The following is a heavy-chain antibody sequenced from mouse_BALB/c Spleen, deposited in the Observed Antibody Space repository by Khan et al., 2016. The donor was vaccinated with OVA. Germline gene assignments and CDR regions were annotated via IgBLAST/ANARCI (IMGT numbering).Heavy chain of an antibody. CDR3: ARPPYFSYVMGY. V-gene: IGHV9-3-1*01. D-gene: IGHD2-10*01. CDR1: GYTFTNYG. Sequence: QIQLVQSGPELKKPGETVKISCKASGYTFTNYGMNWVKQAPGRGLKWMGWINTYTGEPTYADDPKGRFVFSLETSASTSYLQINNLKNEDTATYFCARPPYFSYVMGYWGQGTSVTVSS. CDR2: INTYTGEP. J-gene: IGHJ4*01.